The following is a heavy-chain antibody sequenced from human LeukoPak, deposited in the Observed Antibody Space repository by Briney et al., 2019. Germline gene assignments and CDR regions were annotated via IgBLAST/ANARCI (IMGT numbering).Heavy chain of an antibody. CDR2: INPSGGST. Sequence: ASVKVSCKASGYTFTSYYMHWVRQAPGQGLEWMRVINPSGGSTSYAQKFQGRVTMTRDTSTSTVYMELSSLRSEDTAVYYCAREGNVVVTEYYYYYYGMDVWGQGTTVTVSS. CDR3: AREGNVVVTEYYYYYYGMDV. V-gene: IGHV1-46*01. D-gene: IGHD2-21*02. J-gene: IGHJ6*02. CDR1: GYTFTSYY.